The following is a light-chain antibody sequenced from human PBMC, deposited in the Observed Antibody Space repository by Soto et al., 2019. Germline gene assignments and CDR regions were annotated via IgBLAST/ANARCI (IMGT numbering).Light chain of an antibody. CDR3: QQSYRWPYS. Sequence: VMTQSPVTLSVSPGETATLSCRASQSVSGNLAWLQQKPGQAPRLLIFGASTRATGVPAMFSGSGSGTDFTLTISSLESEDSSVYYCQQSYRWPYSFGHGTRVDIK. CDR1: QSVSGN. CDR2: GAS. V-gene: IGKV3-15*01. J-gene: IGKJ2*01.